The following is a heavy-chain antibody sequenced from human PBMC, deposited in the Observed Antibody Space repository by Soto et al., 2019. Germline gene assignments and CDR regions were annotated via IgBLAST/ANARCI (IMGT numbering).Heavy chain of an antibody. CDR3: ARSNYEEGSWFDP. J-gene: IGHJ5*02. CDR2: IIPIFGTA. V-gene: IGHV1-69*05. CDR1: GGTFSSYA. D-gene: IGHD1-7*01. Sequence: QVQLVQSGAEVTKPGSSVKVSCKASGGTFSSYAISWVRQAPGQGLEWMGGIIPIFGTANYAQKFQGRVTXTXDXXTSTAYMELSSLRSEDTAVYYCARSNYEEGSWFDPWGQGTLVTVSS.